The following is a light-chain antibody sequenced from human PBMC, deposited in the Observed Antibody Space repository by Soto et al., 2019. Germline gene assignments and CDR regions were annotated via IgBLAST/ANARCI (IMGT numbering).Light chain of an antibody. V-gene: IGLV2-8*01. Sequence: QSALTQPPSASGSPGQSVTISCTGTSSDVGGYNYVSWYQHHPGKAPKLMIYEVNKRPSGVPDRFSGSKSGNTASLTVSGLQAEDEADYYCSSYAGGNNVVFGTGTKLTVL. CDR1: SSDVGGYNY. CDR3: SSYAGGNNVV. CDR2: EVN. J-gene: IGLJ1*01.